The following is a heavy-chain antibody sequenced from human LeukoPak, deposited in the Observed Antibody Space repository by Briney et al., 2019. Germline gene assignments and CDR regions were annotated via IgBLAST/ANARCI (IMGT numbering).Heavy chain of an antibody. CDR3: ARWDSGSYSDY. D-gene: IGHD1-26*01. V-gene: IGHV3-64*01. CDR2: ISSNGGST. J-gene: IGHJ4*02. CDR1: GFTFSSYA. Sequence: PGGSLRLSCAASGFTFSSYAMHWVRQAPGKGLEYVSAISSNGGSTYYANSVKGRFTISRDNSKNTLYLQMGSLRAEDMAVYYCARWDSGSYSDYWGQGTLVTVSS.